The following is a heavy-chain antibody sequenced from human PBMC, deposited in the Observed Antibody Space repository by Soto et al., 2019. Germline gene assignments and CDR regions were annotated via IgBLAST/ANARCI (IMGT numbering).Heavy chain of an antibody. J-gene: IGHJ6*02. CDR3: AKSGGSYYGYYYYGMDV. V-gene: IGHV3-30*18. CDR1: GFTFSSYG. CDR2: ISYDGSNK. D-gene: IGHD1-26*01. Sequence: SLRLSCAASGFTFSSYGMHWVRQAPGKGLEWVAVISYDGSNKYYADSVKGRFTISRDNSKNTLYLQMNSLRAEDTAVYYCAKSGGSYYGYYYYGMDVWGQGTTVTVSS.